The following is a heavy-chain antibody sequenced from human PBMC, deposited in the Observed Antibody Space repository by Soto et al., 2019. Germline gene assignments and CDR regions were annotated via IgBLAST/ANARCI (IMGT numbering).Heavy chain of an antibody. CDR1: GYTLTELS. Sequence: ASVKVSCKVSGYTLTELSMHWVRQAPGKGFEWMGGFDPEDGETIYAQKFQGRVTMTEDTSTDTAYMELSSLRSEDTAVYYCATGIFGLLLPDGDYWGQGTLVTVSS. CDR2: FDPEDGET. CDR3: ATGIFGLLLPDGDY. V-gene: IGHV1-24*01. J-gene: IGHJ4*02. D-gene: IGHD3-22*01.